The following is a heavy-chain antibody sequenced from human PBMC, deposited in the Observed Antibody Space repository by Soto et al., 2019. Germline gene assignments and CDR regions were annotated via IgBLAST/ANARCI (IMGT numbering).Heavy chain of an antibody. CDR1: GYNFRSYG. V-gene: IGHV1-18*01. D-gene: IGHD2-2*01. Sequence: QIQLVQSGTEVKKPGASLKGTCRVSGYNFRSYGISRVRQAPGQGLEWVGWVSGYNDHTNYAQGLQGRVIMTTDTSMSPVYMELRSLRADDKAVYYCARLKGDCSTWWGYWGQGTLVTVCS. CDR2: VSGYNDHT. J-gene: IGHJ4*02. CDR3: ARLKGDCSTWWGY.